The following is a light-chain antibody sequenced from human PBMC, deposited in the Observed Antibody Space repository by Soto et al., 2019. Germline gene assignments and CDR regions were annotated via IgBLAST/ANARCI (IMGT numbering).Light chain of an antibody. CDR2: EVN. V-gene: IGLV2-8*01. Sequence: QSVLTQLPSASGSPGQSVAISCTGTSSDVGGYNYVSWYQQHPGKAPKLMIYEVNKRPSGVPDRFSGSKSGNTASLTVSGLPAVHHRPYHSGESAGSRTGLGTAPKVTV. CDR1: SSDVGGYNY. CDR3: GESAGSRTG. J-gene: IGLJ1*01.